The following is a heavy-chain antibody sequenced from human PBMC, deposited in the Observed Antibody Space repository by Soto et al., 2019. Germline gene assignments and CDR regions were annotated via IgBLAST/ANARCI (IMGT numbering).Heavy chain of an antibody. CDR2: ISAYNGNT. J-gene: IGHJ3*02. CDR1: GCTFTSYG. CDR3: ASRGADCSSTSCYSLDPFDAFDI. Sequence: ASVKVSCKASGCTFTSYGISWVRQAPGQGLEWMGWISAYNGNTNYAQKLQGRVTMTTDTSTSTAYMELRSLRSDDTAVYYCASRGADCSSTSCYSLDPFDAFDIWGQGTMVTVSS. V-gene: IGHV1-18*01. D-gene: IGHD2-2*01.